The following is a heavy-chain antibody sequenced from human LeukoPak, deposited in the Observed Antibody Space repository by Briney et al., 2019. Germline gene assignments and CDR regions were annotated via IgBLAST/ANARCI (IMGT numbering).Heavy chain of an antibody. J-gene: IGHJ4*02. D-gene: IGHD2-2*01. V-gene: IGHV3-21*01. CDR3: ARVGGHCTSTSCPPPDY. CDR1: GFSFSSYN. Sequence: GGPLRLSCAASGFSFSSYNMDWVRQAPGKGLEWVSFIDSSSRYIYQADSVKGRFTISRDNAKSSVFLQLNSLRAEDTAVYYCARVGGHCTSTSCPPPDYWGQGTLVTVSS. CDR2: IDSSSRYI.